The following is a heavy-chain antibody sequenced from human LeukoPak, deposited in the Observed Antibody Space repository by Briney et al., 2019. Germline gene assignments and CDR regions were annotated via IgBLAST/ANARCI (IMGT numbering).Heavy chain of an antibody. Sequence: GASVKVSCKVSGYTLTELSMHWVRQAPGKGLEWMGGFDPEDGETIYAQKFQGRVTMTRDTSISTAYMELSRLRSDDTAVYYCAREDYVWGSYRLVDYWGQGTLVTVSS. D-gene: IGHD3-16*02. CDR2: FDPEDGET. J-gene: IGHJ4*02. CDR1: GYTLTELS. V-gene: IGHV1-24*01. CDR3: AREDYVWGSYRLVDY.